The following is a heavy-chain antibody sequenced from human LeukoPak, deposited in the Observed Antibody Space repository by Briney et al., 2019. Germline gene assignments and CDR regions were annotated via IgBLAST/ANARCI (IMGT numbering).Heavy chain of an antibody. Sequence: GGTLRLSCAASGFTFSTYGMTWVRQAPGRGLEWVSAISGSAARTFYADSVKGRFTISRDNSKNTLSLQMDSLRAEDTAVYYCAKRGPGSPESGKYYFDYWGQGTLVTVSS. D-gene: IGHD3-10*01. J-gene: IGHJ4*02. CDR1: GFTFSTYG. V-gene: IGHV3-23*01. CDR2: ISGSAART. CDR3: AKRGPGSPESGKYYFDY.